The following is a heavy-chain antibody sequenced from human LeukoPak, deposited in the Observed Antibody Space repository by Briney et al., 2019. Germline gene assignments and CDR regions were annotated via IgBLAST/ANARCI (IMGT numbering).Heavy chain of an antibody. V-gene: IGHV3-23*01. CDR3: TRDPHYYHGNPHDF. J-gene: IGHJ4*02. D-gene: IGHD4-23*01. CDR2: ISGSGGST. CDR1: GFTFSSYA. Sequence: PGGSLRLSCAASGFTFSSYAMSWVRQAPGKGLEWVSAISGSGGSTYYADSVKGRFTISRDNSKNTLYLQMNSLRAEDTAVYFCTRDPHYYHGNPHDFWGQGTRVTVSS.